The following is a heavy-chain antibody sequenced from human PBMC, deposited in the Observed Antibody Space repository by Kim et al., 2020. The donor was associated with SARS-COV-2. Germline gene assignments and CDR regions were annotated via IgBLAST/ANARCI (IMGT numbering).Heavy chain of an antibody. CDR3: AKALEGSDTS. V-gene: IGHV3-23*03. Sequence: GGSLRLSCAASGFTFSVYAMSWVRQAPGKGLEWVSLIYSGDGGTYYADSVKGRFTISRDDAKNTLYLQMNSLRAEDTAVYYCAKALEGSDTSWGQGTLVT. J-gene: IGHJ4*02. CDR1: GFTFSVYA. CDR2: IYSGDGGT.